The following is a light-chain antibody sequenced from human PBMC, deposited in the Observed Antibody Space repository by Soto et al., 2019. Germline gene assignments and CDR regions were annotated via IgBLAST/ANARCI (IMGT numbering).Light chain of an antibody. V-gene: IGKV3-11*01. Sequence: EIVLTQSPATLSLSPGERATLSCRASQSVSTYLTWYQQKPGQAPRLLIYDASNRATGIPARFSGSGSGTDFTLTISILEPEAFAVYYCQQRSNWLFGGGTKVEIK. CDR1: QSVSTY. CDR3: QQRSNWL. J-gene: IGKJ4*01. CDR2: DAS.